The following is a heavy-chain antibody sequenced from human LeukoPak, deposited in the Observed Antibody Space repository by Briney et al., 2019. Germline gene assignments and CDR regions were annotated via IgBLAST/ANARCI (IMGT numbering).Heavy chain of an antibody. D-gene: IGHD5-18*01. V-gene: IGHV3-21*01. Sequence: GGSVTLFCAASGFTFSSYSMKWPRQAPGKGLEWVSSISSSSSYIYYADSVKGRFTISRDNAKNSLYLQMNSLRAEDTAVYYCARDGDTAMVPFDYWGQGTLVTVSS. CDR3: ARDGDTAMVPFDY. J-gene: IGHJ4*02. CDR1: GFTFSSYS. CDR2: ISSSSSYI.